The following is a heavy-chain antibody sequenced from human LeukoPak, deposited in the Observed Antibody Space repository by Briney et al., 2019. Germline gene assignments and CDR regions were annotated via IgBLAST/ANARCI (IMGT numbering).Heavy chain of an antibody. Sequence: ASVKVSCKASGYTFTGYYMHWVRQAPGQGLEWMGWINPNSGNTNYAQKLQGRVTMTTDTSTSTAYMELRSLRSDDTAVYYCAREEYSSGWTQYYYYMDVWGKGTTVTISS. CDR3: AREEYSSGWTQYYYYMDV. J-gene: IGHJ6*03. D-gene: IGHD6-19*01. CDR1: GYTFTGYY. V-gene: IGHV1-18*04. CDR2: INPNSGNT.